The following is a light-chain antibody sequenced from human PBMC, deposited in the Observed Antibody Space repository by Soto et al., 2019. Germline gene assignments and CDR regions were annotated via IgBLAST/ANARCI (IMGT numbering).Light chain of an antibody. CDR1: QGISSY. CDR2: AAS. Sequence: AIRMTQSPSSLSASTGDRVTITCRASQGISSYLAWYQQKPGKAPKLLIYAASTLQSGVPSRFSGSGSGTDFTLTISCLQSEDVATYYCQQCYSYPFTFGPGTKVDI. V-gene: IGKV1-8*01. CDR3: QQCYSYPFT. J-gene: IGKJ3*01.